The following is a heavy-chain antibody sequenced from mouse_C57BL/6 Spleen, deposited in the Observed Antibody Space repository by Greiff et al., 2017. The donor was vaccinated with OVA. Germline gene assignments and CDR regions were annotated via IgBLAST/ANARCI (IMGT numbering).Heavy chain of an antibody. CDR1: GYTFTDYY. CDR2: INPNNGGT. J-gene: IGHJ2*01. CDR3: AREGGHFDY. Sequence: EVQLQQSGPELVKPGASVKISCKASGYTFTDYYMNWVKQSHGKSLEWIGDINPNNGGTSYNQKFKGKATWTVDKSSSTAYMERRSLTAEDSAVYYCAREGGHFDYWGQGTTLTVSS. D-gene: IGHD3-3*01. V-gene: IGHV1-26*01.